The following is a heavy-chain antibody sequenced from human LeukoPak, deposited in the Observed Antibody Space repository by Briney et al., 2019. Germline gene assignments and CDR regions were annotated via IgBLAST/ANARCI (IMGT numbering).Heavy chain of an antibody. D-gene: IGHD2-2*01. CDR3: ARSSDIVVVPAAI. V-gene: IGHV5-10-1*01. CDR1: GYSFTSYW. J-gene: IGHJ4*02. Sequence: GESLKISCKGSGYSFTSYWISWVRQMLGKGLEWMGRIDPSDSYTNYSPSFQGHVTISADKSISTAYLQWSSLKASDTAMYYCARSSDIVVVPAAIWGQGTLVTVSS. CDR2: IDPSDSYT.